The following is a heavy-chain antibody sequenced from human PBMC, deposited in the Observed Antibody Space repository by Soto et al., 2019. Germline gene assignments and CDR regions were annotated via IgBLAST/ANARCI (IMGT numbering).Heavy chain of an antibody. CDR2: IYYSGST. CDR3: AKSVRQWLTPFDY. D-gene: IGHD6-19*01. J-gene: IGHJ4*02. V-gene: IGHV4-61*01. CDR1: GGSVSSGSYY. Sequence: TSETLSLTCTVSGGSVSSGSYYWSWIRQPPGKGLEWIGYIYYSGSTNYNPALKSRVTISRDNSKNTLYLQRNSLRAEDTAVYYCAKSVRQWLTPFDYWGQGTLVTVSS.